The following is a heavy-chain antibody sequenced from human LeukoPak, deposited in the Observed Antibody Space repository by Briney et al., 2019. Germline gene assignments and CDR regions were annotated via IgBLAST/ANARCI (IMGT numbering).Heavy chain of an antibody. CDR2: INYDARSR. D-gene: IGHD1-1*01. J-gene: IGHJ1*01. CDR1: GFTFSLSW. V-gene: IGHV3-74*01. CDR3: VRGAGPGTPFD. Sequence: PGGSLRLSCAASGFTFSLSWMHWVRQAPGKGLEWVSSINYDARSRTYADSVKGRLTISRGSAENTLFLQMNSLRVEDSAIYSCVRGAGPGTPFDWGQGILVTVSS.